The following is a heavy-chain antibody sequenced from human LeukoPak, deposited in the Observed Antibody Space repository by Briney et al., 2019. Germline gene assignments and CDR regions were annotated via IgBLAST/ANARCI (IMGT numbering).Heavy chain of an antibody. D-gene: IGHD2-15*01. CDR1: GFTFDDYA. CDR2: ISGDGGST. CDR3: AKGIGYEDGDGKDV. V-gene: IGHV3-43*02. Sequence: GGSLRLSCAASGFTFDDYAMHWVRQAPGKGLEWVSLISGDGGSTYYADSVKGRFTISRDNSKNSLYLQMNSLRTEDTAFYYCAKGIGYEDGDGKDVWGQGTTVTVSS. J-gene: IGHJ6*02.